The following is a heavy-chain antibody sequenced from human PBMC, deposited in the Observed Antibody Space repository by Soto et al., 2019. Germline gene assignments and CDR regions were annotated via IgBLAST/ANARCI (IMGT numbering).Heavy chain of an antibody. D-gene: IGHD3-22*01. V-gene: IGHV1-18*01. J-gene: IGHJ5*02. Sequence: AAVKVSCKASGFTLSSYGISWVRQAPGQGLEWMGWISAYNGNTNYAQKLQGRVTMTTDTSTSTAYMGLRSLRSDDTAVYYCARVPYYYDSSGNNWFDPWGQGTLVTVSS. CDR3: ARVPYYYDSSGNNWFDP. CDR2: ISAYNGNT. CDR1: GFTLSSYG.